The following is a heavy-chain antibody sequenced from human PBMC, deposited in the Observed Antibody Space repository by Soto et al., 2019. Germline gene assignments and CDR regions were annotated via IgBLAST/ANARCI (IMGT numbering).Heavy chain of an antibody. D-gene: IGHD4-17*01. J-gene: IGHJ4*02. V-gene: IGHV4-31*03. Sequence: QVQLQESGPGLVKPSQTLSLTCTVSGGSISSGAYYWSWIRQHPGKGLEWIGYMYHSGSTYYNPSLKSRVTISVDTSKNQISLKLSSVTAADTAVYYCARVVGYGDYVGGFDYWGQGTLVTVSS. CDR1: GGSISSGAYY. CDR2: MYHSGST. CDR3: ARVVGYGDYVGGFDY.